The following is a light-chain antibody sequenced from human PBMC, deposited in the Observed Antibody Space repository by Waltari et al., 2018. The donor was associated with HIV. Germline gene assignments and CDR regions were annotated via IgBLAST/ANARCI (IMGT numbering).Light chain of an antibody. J-gene: IGLJ2*01. CDR2: NSS. Sequence: QPVLTQPPSVSGTPGQTVAIPCSVVGGASVNWYFRLPGTAPKLLIYNSSERPSGGADRLSGSRSGTSAALAISGLQSADEGDYYYASWDDTLLNGVAFGGGTKLTVL. V-gene: IGLV1-44*01. CDR3: ASWDDTLLNGVA. CDR1: GGAS.